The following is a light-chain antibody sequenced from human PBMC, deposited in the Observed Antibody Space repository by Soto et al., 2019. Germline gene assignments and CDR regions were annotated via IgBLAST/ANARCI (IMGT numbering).Light chain of an antibody. CDR2: DAS. Sequence: EIVLTQSPGTLSLSPGERATLSCRASQSVSSSYLAWYQQKPGQAPRLLIYDASSRATGIPDRFSGGGSGTDFTLTISRLEPEYCAVYYCQQYGGSPYTFGQGTKLEIK. J-gene: IGKJ2*01. V-gene: IGKV3-20*01. CDR1: QSVSSSY. CDR3: QQYGGSPYT.